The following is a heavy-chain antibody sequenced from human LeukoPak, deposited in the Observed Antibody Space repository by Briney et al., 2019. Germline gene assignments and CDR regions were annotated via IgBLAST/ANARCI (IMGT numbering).Heavy chain of an antibody. Sequence: PGRSLRLSCAASGFTFSSYAMNWVRQAPGKGLEWVSTISGSGDDTRYADSVKGRFTISRDNSKNTLYLHMNSLRAEDTGEYFCAKVTGSRYFDWPNMEDWGQGTTVTVSS. CDR3: AKVTGSRYFDWPNMED. D-gene: IGHD3-9*01. CDR2: ISGSGDDT. J-gene: IGHJ6*02. CDR1: GFTFSSYA. V-gene: IGHV3-23*01.